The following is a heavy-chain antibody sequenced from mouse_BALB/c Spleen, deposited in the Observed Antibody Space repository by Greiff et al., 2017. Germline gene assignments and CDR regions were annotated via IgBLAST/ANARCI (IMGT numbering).Heavy chain of an antibody. D-gene: IGHD2-1*01. J-gene: IGHJ3*01. CDR1: GYTFTDYY. V-gene: IGHV1-84*02. CDR2: IYPGSGNT. Sequence: LMESGPELVKPGASVKISCKASGYTFTDYYINWVKQKPGQGLEWIGWIYPGSGNTKYNEKFKGKATLTVDTSSSTAYMQLSSLTSEDTAVYFCARGGNYLFAYWGQGTLVTVSA. CDR3: ARGGNYLFAY.